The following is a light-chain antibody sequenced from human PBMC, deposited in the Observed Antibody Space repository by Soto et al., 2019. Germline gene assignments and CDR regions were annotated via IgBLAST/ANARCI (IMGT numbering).Light chain of an antibody. V-gene: IGLV1-44*01. CDR2: SNN. CDR3: AAWDDSLNGHVV. J-gene: IGLJ2*01. Sequence: QSVLTQPPSASGTPGQRVTISCSGSSSNIGDNTVNWYQQLPGTAPKLLIYSNNQRPSGVPDRFSGSKSGTSASLAISGLRSEDEAHYYCAAWDDSLNGHVVFGGGTKLTVL. CDR1: SSNIGDNT.